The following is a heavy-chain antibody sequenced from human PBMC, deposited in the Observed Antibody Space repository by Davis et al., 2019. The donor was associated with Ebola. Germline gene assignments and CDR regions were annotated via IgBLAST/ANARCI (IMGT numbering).Heavy chain of an antibody. CDR2: ISYDGSNK. D-gene: IGHD4-17*01. Sequence: GESLKISCAASGFTFSSYAMHWVRQAPGKGLEWVAVISYDGSNKYYADSVKGRFTISRDNSKNTLYLQMNSLRAEDTAVYYCAKDEGTTVTTDYWGQGTLVTVSS. J-gene: IGHJ4*02. CDR1: GFTFSSYA. V-gene: IGHV3-30*04. CDR3: AKDEGTTVTTDY.